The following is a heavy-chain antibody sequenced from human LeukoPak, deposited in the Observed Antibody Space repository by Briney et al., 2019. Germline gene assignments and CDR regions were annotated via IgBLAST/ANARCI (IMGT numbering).Heavy chain of an antibody. CDR2: ISAYNGNT. CDR1: GYTFTSYG. Sequence: GASVKVSCKASGYTFTSYGISWVRQAPGQGLEWMGWISAYNGNTNYAQKLQGRVTMTTDTSTSTAYMELRSLRSDDTAVYYCARDKLASTYYDFWSGPDVYYYYMDVWGKGTTVTVSS. CDR3: ARDKLASTYYDFWSGPDVYYYYMDV. J-gene: IGHJ6*03. D-gene: IGHD3-3*01. V-gene: IGHV1-18*01.